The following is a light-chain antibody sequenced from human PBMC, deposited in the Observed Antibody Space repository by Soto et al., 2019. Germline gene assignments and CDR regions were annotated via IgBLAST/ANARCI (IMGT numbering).Light chain of an antibody. CDR3: CSYAGSYPLV. V-gene: IGLV2-11*01. CDR1: SSGVGGYNY. Sequence: QSALTQPRSVSGSPGQSVTISCTGTSSGVGGYNYVSWYQQHPGKAPKLMIYDVSKRPSGVPDRFSGSKSGNTASLTISGLQAEDEADYYCCSYAGSYPLVFGGGTKVTVL. CDR2: DVS. J-gene: IGLJ2*01.